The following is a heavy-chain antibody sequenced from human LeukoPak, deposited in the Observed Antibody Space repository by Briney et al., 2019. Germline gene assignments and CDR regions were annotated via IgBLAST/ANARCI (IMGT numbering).Heavy chain of an antibody. J-gene: IGHJ4*02. D-gene: IGHD2-15*01. CDR1: GFTFTTYW. CDR2: TRNKAHSYTT. CDR3: ARGYCTGGTCYSGDY. V-gene: IGHV3-72*01. Sequence: GGSLRLSCAVSGFTFTTYWMSWVRQAPGKGLEWVGRTRNKAHSYTTEYAASVKGRFTISRDGSKNSLYLQMSSLKTEDTAVYYCARGYCTGGTCYSGDYWGQGTLVTVSS.